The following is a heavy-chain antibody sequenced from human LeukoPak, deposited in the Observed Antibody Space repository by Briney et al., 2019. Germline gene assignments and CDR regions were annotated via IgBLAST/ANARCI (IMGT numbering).Heavy chain of an antibody. Sequence: ASVKVSCKASGYTFTGYYMHWVRQAPGQGLEWMGWINPNSGGTNYAQKFQGRVTMTRDTSISTAYMELSRLRSDDTAEYYCARDRIGGYYYYYMDVWGKGTTVTVSS. J-gene: IGHJ6*03. CDR1: GYTFTGYY. CDR3: ARDRIGGYYYYYMDV. V-gene: IGHV1-2*02. CDR2: INPNSGGT. D-gene: IGHD2-15*01.